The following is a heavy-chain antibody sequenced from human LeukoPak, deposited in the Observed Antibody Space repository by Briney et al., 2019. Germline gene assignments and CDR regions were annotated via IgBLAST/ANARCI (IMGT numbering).Heavy chain of an antibody. CDR3: ARDASRVTNYYGSGSYWFDP. J-gene: IGHJ5*02. Sequence: PGGSLRLSCAASGFTFSDYYMSWIRQAPGKGLEWVSYISSSGSTIYYADSVKGRFTISRDNAKNSLYLQMNSLRAEDTAVYYCARDASRVTNYYGSGSYWFDPWGQGTLVTVS. CDR1: GFTFSDYY. V-gene: IGHV3-11*01. D-gene: IGHD3-10*01. CDR2: ISSSGSTI.